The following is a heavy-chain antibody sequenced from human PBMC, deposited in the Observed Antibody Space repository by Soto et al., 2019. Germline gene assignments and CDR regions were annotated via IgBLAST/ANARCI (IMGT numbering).Heavy chain of an antibody. J-gene: IGHJ5*02. V-gene: IGHV4-34*01. Sequence: LSLTCAVYGGSFSGYYWSWIRQPPGKGLEWIGEINHSGSTNYNPSLKSRVTISVDTSKNQFSLKLSSVTAADTAVYYCARGRGGYSYGPANWFDPWGQGTLVTVSS. CDR2: INHSGST. CDR1: GGSFSGYY. D-gene: IGHD5-18*01. CDR3: ARGRGGYSYGPANWFDP.